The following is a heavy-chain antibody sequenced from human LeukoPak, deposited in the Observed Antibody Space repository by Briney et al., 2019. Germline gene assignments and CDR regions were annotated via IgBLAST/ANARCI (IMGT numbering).Heavy chain of an antibody. CDR3: ARDLGDVLPLVWFDP. D-gene: IGHD3-10*01. J-gene: IGHJ5*02. Sequence: ASVKVSCKASGYTFTGYYMHWVRQAPGQGVEWMGWINPNSGCTNYAQKFHGGVTMTRESSIKTAYMEVSRPRSDDKAVYYCARDLGDVLPLVWFDPWGQGPLVTVSS. CDR2: INPNSGCT. CDR1: GYTFTGYY. V-gene: IGHV1-2*02.